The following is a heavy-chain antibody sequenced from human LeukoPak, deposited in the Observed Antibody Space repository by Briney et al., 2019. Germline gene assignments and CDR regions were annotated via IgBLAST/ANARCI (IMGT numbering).Heavy chain of an antibody. CDR3: TRDIVLPTAYWYFDL. CDR1: GGFISSYY. J-gene: IGHJ2*01. V-gene: IGHV4-4*07. Sequence: SETLSLTCSVSGGFISSYYWSWIRQPAGKGLEWVGRIYSSGTTNYSPSLKSRVTMSVDTSKNQFSLRLSSVTAADTAVYFCTRDIVLPTAYWYFDLWGRGTLVTVSS. D-gene: IGHD2-2*01. CDR2: IYSSGTT.